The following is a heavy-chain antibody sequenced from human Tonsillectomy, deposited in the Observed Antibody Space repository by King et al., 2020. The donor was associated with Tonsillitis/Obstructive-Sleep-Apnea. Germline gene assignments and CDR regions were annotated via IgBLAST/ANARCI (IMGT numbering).Heavy chain of an antibody. CDR1: GFSLSTSGVG. CDR3: AHPQGHPEYFDY. J-gene: IGHJ4*02. D-gene: IGHD1-14*01. Sequence: TLKESGPTLVKPTQTLTLTCTFSGFSLSTSGVGVGWIRQPPGQALEWLALIYWDDDKRYSPSLKSRLTITKDTSKNQVVLTMTNMDPVDTATYYCAHPQGHPEYFDYWGQGTLVTVSS. CDR2: IYWDDDK. V-gene: IGHV2-5*02.